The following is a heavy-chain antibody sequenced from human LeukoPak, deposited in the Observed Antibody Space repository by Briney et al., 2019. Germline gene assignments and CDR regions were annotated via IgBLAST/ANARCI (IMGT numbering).Heavy chain of an antibody. D-gene: IGHD1-26*01. CDR2: IYPGDSDT. CDR1: GYSFTSYW. V-gene: IGHV5-51*01. CDR3: ARLLMWEYLNWFDP. J-gene: IGHJ5*02. Sequence: GESLKISCKGSGYSFTSYWIAWVRQMPGKGLEWMGIIYPGDSDTKYSPSFQGQVTMSADKSISTAYLQWSSLKASDTAMYYCARLLMWEYLNWFDPWGQGTLVTVSS.